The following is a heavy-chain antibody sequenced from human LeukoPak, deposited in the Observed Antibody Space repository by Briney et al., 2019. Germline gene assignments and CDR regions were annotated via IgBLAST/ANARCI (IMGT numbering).Heavy chain of an antibody. CDR2: MIYDGSIK. J-gene: IGHJ4*02. D-gene: IGHD1-26*01. CDR1: GFPFSTFG. CDR3: AKDRTVVGATGFDY. V-gene: IGHV3-30*18. Sequence: GGSLRLSCAASGFPFSTFGMHWVRQAPGKGLEWXSDMIYDGSIKYYPDSLKGRLTISRDNSTNTLYLQMNSLRAGATAVYYSAKDRTVVGATGFDYWGLGTLVTASS.